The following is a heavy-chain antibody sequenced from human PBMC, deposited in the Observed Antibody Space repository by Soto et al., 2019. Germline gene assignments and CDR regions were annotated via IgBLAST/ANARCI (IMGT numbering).Heavy chain of an antibody. Sequence: ASVKVSCKASGYTFTSYGISWVGQAPGQGLEWMGWMSAYNGNTNYAQKFQGRVTMTRDTSTSTAYMELTSLTSDDTAVYYCARTRLCGGDCYSAYYFDFWGQGTLVTVSS. CDR3: ARTRLCGGDCYSAYYFDF. J-gene: IGHJ4*02. CDR2: MSAYNGNT. V-gene: IGHV1-18*01. D-gene: IGHD2-21*02. CDR1: GYTFTSYG.